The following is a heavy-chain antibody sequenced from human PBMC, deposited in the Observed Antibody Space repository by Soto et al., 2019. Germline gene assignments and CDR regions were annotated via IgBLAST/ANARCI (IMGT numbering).Heavy chain of an antibody. V-gene: IGHV3-15*01. Sequence: PGGSLRLSCAASGFSFSSAWMGWVRQTPEKGLEWVGRIKSKSDGGTTDYAAPVKGRFTISRDDSENTLYLQMNSLKTEDTAVYYCTTDRLYSPVDHWGQGTLVTVSS. CDR2: IKSKSDGGTT. CDR1: GFSFSSAW. CDR3: TTDRLYSPVDH. J-gene: IGHJ4*02. D-gene: IGHD4-4*01.